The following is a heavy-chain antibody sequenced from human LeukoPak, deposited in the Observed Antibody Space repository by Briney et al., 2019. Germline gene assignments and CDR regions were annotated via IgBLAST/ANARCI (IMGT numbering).Heavy chain of an antibody. V-gene: IGHV4-59*01. CDR1: GGCISNY. CDR3: ARGKIRYFDWLS. Sequence: SETLSLTCTVSGGCISNYWSWIRQPPGKGLERIGYIYYSGSINYNPSLKSRVTISVDTSKNQFSLKLSSVTAADTAVYYCARGKIRYFDWLSWGQGTLVTVSS. D-gene: IGHD3-9*01. J-gene: IGHJ4*02. CDR2: IYYSGSI.